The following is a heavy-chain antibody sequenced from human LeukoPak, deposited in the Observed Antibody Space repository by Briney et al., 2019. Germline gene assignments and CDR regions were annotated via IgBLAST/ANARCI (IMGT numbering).Heavy chain of an antibody. Sequence: PGGSLRLSCAASGFSFSDNHMSWIRQAPGKGLEWVSYISSSSSYTNYADSVKGRFTISRDNAKNSLYLQMNSLRAEDTAVYYCARDGYYDSRGYAYWYFDLWGRGTLVTVSS. CDR2: ISSSSSYT. D-gene: IGHD3-22*01. CDR3: ARDGYYDSRGYAYWYFDL. CDR1: GFSFSDNH. J-gene: IGHJ2*01. V-gene: IGHV3-11*06.